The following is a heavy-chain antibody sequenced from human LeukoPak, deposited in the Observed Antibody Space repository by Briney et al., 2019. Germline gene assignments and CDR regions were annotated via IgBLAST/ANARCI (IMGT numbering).Heavy chain of an antibody. CDR3: ARELYSSGWYNWFDP. CDR1: GGSISSYY. D-gene: IGHD6-19*01. J-gene: IGHJ5*02. CDR2: IYTSGST. V-gene: IGHV4-4*07. Sequence: SETLSLTCTVSGGSISSYYWSWIRQPAGKGLEWIGRIYTSGSTNYNPSLKSRVTMSVDTSKNQFSLKLSSVTAADTAVYYCARELYSSGWYNWFDPWGQGTLVTVSS.